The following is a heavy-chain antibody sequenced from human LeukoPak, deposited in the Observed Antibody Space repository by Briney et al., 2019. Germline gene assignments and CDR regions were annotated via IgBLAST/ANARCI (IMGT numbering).Heavy chain of an antibody. CDR3: ASSLEGNFWSGYHF. V-gene: IGHV3-66*01. Sequence: GGSLRLSCAASGITFRSNYMSWVRQAPGKGLEWVSVIYSGGSTYYSDSVKGRFTISRDNSKNTLYLQMNSLRAEDTAVYYCASSLEGNFWSGYHFWGQGTLVTVSS. J-gene: IGHJ4*02. CDR1: GITFRSNY. CDR2: IYSGGST. D-gene: IGHD3-3*01.